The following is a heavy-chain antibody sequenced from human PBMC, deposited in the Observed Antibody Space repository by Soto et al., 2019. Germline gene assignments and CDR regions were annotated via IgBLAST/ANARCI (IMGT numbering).Heavy chain of an antibody. CDR2: ISSSSSYI. V-gene: IGHV3-21*01. Sequence: EVQLVESGGGLVKPGGSLRLSCAASGFTFSSYSMNWVRQAPGKGLEWVSSISSSSSYIYYADSVKGRFTISRDNAKNSLYLQMNSLRAEDTAVYYCARDRRREYYGSGGGDAFDIWGQGTMVTVSS. CDR3: ARDRRREYYGSGGGDAFDI. CDR1: GFTFSSYS. D-gene: IGHD3-10*01. J-gene: IGHJ3*02.